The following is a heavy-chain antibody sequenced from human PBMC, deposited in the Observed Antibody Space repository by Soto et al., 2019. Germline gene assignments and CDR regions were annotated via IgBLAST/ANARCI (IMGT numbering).Heavy chain of an antibody. D-gene: IGHD7-27*01. CDR1: GGSVRAPDW. J-gene: IGHJ4*03. CDR3: ARDTGLAPTVWGY. CDR2: VHISGHS. V-gene: IGHV4-4*02. Sequence: QVHLQESGPGLVAPSGTLSLTCTLSGGSVRAPDWWNWVRQSPDKGLEWIAEVHISGHSNYNPSLRSRVSVSIDTSKNQFSLRLISVTAADTALYYCARDTGLAPTVWGYWGHGTQVTVSS.